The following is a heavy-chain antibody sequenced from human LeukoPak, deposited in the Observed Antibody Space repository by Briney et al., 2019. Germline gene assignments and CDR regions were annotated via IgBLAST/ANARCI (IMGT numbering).Heavy chain of an antibody. Sequence: KPSETLSLTCAVYGGSFSGYYWSWIRQPPGKGLEWIGEINHSGSTNYNPSLKSRVTISVDTSKNQFSLKLSSVTAADTAVYYCARGRTYYYDGRSLYYFDYWGQGTLVTVSS. CDR1: GGSFSGYY. D-gene: IGHD3-22*01. V-gene: IGHV4-34*01. CDR2: INHSGST. J-gene: IGHJ4*02. CDR3: ARGRTYYYDGRSLYYFDY.